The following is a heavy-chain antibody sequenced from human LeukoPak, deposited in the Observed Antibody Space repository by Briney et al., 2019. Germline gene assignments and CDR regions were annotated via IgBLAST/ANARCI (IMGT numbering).Heavy chain of an antibody. D-gene: IGHD3-3*01. CDR2: IYYSGST. Sequence: PSETLSLTCTVSGGSLSSYYWSWIRQPPGKGLGWIGYIYYSGSTNYNPSLKSRVTISVDTSKNQFSLKLSSVTAADTAVYYCARHPEGMYYDFWSGPQYYFDYWGQGTLVTVSS. CDR1: GGSLSSYY. V-gene: IGHV4-59*08. CDR3: ARHPEGMYYDFWSGPQYYFDY. J-gene: IGHJ4*02.